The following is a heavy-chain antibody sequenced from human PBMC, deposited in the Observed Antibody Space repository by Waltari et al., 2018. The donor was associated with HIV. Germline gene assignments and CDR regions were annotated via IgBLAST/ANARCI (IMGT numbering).Heavy chain of an antibody. J-gene: IGHJ5*02. CDR3: TTVSIFGGWFDP. CDR1: GFTFSNAW. Sequence: EVQLVESGGGLVKPGGSLRLSCADSGFTFSNAWMSWVGQAPGKGLEWVGRIKSKTDGGTTDYAAPVKGRFTISRDDSKNTLYLQMNSLKTEDTAVYYCTTVSIFGGWFDPWGQGTLVTVSS. CDR2: IKSKTDGGTT. D-gene: IGHD3-10*01. V-gene: IGHV3-15*01.